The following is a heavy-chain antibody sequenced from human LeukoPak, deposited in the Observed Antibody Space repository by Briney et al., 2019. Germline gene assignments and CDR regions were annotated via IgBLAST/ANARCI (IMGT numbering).Heavy chain of an antibody. CDR2: IYYSGST. J-gene: IGHJ5*02. CDR1: GGSISRYY. Sequence: SETLSLTCIVSGGSISRYYWGWIRQPPGKGLEWIGYIYYSGSTKNNPSLKSRVTISVDTSKNQFSLKLSSVTAADTAVYYCARHLKKAFGVVIPRPNWFDPWGQGTLVTVSS. V-gene: IGHV4-59*08. D-gene: IGHD3-3*01. CDR3: ARHLKKAFGVVIPRPNWFDP.